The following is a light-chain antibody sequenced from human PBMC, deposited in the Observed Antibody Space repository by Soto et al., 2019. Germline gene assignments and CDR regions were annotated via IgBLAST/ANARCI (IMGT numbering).Light chain of an antibody. CDR3: CSYTDSRTHI. V-gene: IGLV2-14*01. J-gene: IGLJ1*01. CDR2: EVS. Sequence: QSALTQPASVSGSPGQSITISCTGTSSDVGGYNYVSWYQQHTGKAPKLIIFEVSYRPSGISNRFSASKSGDTASLTISGLQADDEADYYCCSYTDSRTHIFGSGTKVTVL. CDR1: SSDVGGYNY.